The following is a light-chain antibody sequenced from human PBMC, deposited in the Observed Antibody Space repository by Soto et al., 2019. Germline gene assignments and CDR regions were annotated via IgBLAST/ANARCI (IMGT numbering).Light chain of an antibody. CDR2: LGH. CDR3: TAWDDTLNVVV. V-gene: IGLV1-44*01. CDR1: GGGT. J-gene: IGLJ2*01. Sequence: QSLLTQPPSVSGTPGQKVIISCSGGGGTINWYQQLPGSAPKLLVYLGHQRPRGVPVRFSGSQSGASASLAISGLQSEDEGDYFCTAWDDTLNVVVFGGGTQLTVL.